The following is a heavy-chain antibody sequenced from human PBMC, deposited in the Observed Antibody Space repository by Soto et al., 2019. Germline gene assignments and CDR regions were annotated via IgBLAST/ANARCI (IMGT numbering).Heavy chain of an antibody. CDR2: ISAAGDP. Sequence: ELQLVESGGGLVQPGGSLRLSCEASGFTFRNYDMHWVRQGTGNGLEWVSGISAAGDPDYADSVEGRFTISRENAQNSFFLQMNSLRVGDTAVYYCARTDRDFYGLDVWGQGTTVIVSS. J-gene: IGHJ6*02. CDR1: GFTFRNYD. V-gene: IGHV3-13*05. CDR3: ARTDRDFYGLDV.